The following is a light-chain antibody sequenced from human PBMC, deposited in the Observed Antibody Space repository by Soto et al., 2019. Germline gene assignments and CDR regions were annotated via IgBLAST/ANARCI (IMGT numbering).Light chain of an antibody. CDR3: GTWDSSPSVLYV. V-gene: IGLV1-51*02. CDR1: SSNIGNNY. CDR2: ENN. Sequence: QSVLTQPPSVSAAPGQTVTISCSGSSSNIGNNYVSWYQQLPGTAPKLLIYENNKRPSGIPDRFSGSKSGTSATLGITGLQTGDEADYYCGTWDSSPSVLYVFGTGTKVTVL. J-gene: IGLJ1*01.